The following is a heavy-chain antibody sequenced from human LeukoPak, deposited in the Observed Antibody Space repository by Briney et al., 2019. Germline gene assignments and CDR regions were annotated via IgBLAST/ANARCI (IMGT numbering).Heavy chain of an antibody. J-gene: IGHJ3*02. V-gene: IGHV3-21*01. Sequence: KSGGSLRLSCAASGFTFSSYSMNWVRQAPGKGLEWVSSISSSSSYIYYADSVKGRFTISRDNAKNSLYLQMNSLRAEDTAVYYCTTDKGYSSGWYPFLNAFDIWGQGTMVTVSS. CDR2: ISSSSSYI. CDR1: GFTFSSYS. D-gene: IGHD6-19*01. CDR3: TTDKGYSSGWYPFLNAFDI.